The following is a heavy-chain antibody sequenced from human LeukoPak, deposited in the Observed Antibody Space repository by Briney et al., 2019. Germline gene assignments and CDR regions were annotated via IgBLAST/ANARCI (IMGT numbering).Heavy chain of an antibody. CDR2: MNPNSGNT. CDR3: ARIRDGYNDAYDI. Sequence: GASVKVSCKASGYTFTSYDINWVRQATGQGLEWMGWMNPNSGNTGYAQKFQGRVTMTRNTSISTVYMGLSSLRSEDTAVYYCARIRDGYNDAYDIWGQGTMVTVSS. D-gene: IGHD5-24*01. CDR1: GYTFTSYD. J-gene: IGHJ3*02. V-gene: IGHV1-8*01.